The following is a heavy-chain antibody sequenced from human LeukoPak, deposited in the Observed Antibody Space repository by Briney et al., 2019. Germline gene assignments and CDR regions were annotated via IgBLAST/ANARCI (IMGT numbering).Heavy chain of an antibody. CDR3: ARDQYGYYDSSGYLDY. D-gene: IGHD3-22*01. Sequence: GGSLRLSCAASGFTFSSYSMNWVRQAPGKGLEWVSYISSSSSTIYCADSVKGRFTISRDNAKNSLYLQMNSLRAEDTAVYYCARDQYGYYDSSGYLDYWGQGTLVTVSS. V-gene: IGHV3-48*01. CDR1: GFTFSSYS. J-gene: IGHJ4*02. CDR2: ISSSSSTI.